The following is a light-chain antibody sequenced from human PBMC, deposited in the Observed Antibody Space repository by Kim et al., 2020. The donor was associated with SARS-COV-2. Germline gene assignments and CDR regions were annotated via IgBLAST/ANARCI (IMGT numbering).Light chain of an antibody. J-gene: IGLJ3*02. CDR2: DVT. CDR3: SSDTTIANTWV. Sequence: QSALTQPASVSGSLGQSITISCTGTSSDVGAFDHVSWYQQHPGEAPKVIIYDVTRRPSGVSDRFSASKSVNTASLTISGLQPEDEADYYCSSDTTIANTWVFGGGTKL. V-gene: IGLV2-14*03. CDR1: SSDVGAFDH.